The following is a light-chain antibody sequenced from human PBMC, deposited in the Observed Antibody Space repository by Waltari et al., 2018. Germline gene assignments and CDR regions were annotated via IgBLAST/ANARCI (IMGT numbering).Light chain of an antibody. Sequence: IQLTQSPSSLSASVGARVSIPCRASQDISESLAWYQQTPGKATTLLISGASTLQRGVPSRFSGSGSWTDFTLSISSLQPEDFATYFCQQLNSFPLTFGGGTKVEI. V-gene: IGKV1-9*01. J-gene: IGKJ4*01. CDR2: GAS. CDR3: QQLNSFPLT. CDR1: QDISES.